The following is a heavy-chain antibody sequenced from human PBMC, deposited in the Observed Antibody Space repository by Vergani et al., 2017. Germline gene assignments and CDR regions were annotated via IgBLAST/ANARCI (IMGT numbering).Heavy chain of an antibody. J-gene: IGHJ2*01. Sequence: QVQLQQWGAGLLKPSETLSLTCAVYGGSFSGYYWSWIRQPPGKGLEWIGEINNDGHTNYNPSLESRVTVSRDTAKNQFSLNLMSVTAADTAVYYCARGRGDNWYFDLWGRGTLVTVSS. CDR2: INNDGHT. V-gene: IGHV4-34*01. CDR1: GGSFSGYY. D-gene: IGHD3-16*01. CDR3: ARGRGDNWYFDL.